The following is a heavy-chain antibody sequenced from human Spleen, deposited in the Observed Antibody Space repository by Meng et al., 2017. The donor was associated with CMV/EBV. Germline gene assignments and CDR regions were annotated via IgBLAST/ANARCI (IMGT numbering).Heavy chain of an antibody. CDR1: GGSISSSSYY. CDR3: ARGGWYYFDY. D-gene: IGHD6-19*01. V-gene: IGHV4-39*07. Sequence: TCTVSGGSISSSSYYWGWIRQHPGKGLEWIGSIYYSGSTYYNPSLKSRVTISVDTSKNQFSLKLSSVTAADTAVYYCARGGWYYFDYWGQGTLVTVSS. CDR2: IYYSGST. J-gene: IGHJ4*02.